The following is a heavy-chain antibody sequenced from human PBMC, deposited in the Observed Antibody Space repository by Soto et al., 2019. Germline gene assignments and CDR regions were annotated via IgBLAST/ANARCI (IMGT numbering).Heavy chain of an antibody. CDR2: SRNEANSYTT. D-gene: IGHD6-19*01. CDR1: GFTLSDHY. V-gene: IGHV3-72*01. CDR3: ASSSSGWSFDS. Sequence: EVQLVESGGGLVQPGGPLRLSCAASGFTLSDHYMDWVRQAPGKGLEWVGRSRNEANSYTTLYAASVKGTFTISRDDSKNSVSLQMNSLKTEDTAVYFCASSSSGWSFDSWGQGTLVTVSS. J-gene: IGHJ4*02.